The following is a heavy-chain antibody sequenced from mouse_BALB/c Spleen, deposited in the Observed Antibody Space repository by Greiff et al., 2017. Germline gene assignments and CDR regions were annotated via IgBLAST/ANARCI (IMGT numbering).Heavy chain of an antibody. V-gene: IGHV1-14*01. CDR2: INPYNDGT. CDR1: GYTFTSYV. CDR3: ARRYYGSSSYYAMDY. J-gene: IGHJ4*01. Sequence: VQLKESGPELVKPGASVKMSCKASGYTFTSYVMHWVKQKPGQGLEWIGYINPYNDGTKYNEKFKGKATLTSDKSSSTAYMELSSLTSEDSAVYYCARRYYGSSSYYAMDYWGQGTSVTVSS. D-gene: IGHD1-1*01.